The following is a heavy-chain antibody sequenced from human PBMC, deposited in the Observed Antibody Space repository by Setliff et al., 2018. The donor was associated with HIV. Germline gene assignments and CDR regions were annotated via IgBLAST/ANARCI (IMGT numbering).Heavy chain of an antibody. CDR2: IIPIFGTA. CDR3: ARDGPIAAAGTEGLWFDP. Sequence: SVKVSCKASGGTFSSYAISWVRQAPGQGLEWMGGIIPIFGTANYAQKFQGRVTITADESTSTAYMELSSPRSEDTAVYYCARDGPIAAAGTEGLWFDPWGQGTLVTVSS. D-gene: IGHD6-13*01. CDR1: GGTFSSYA. J-gene: IGHJ5*02. V-gene: IGHV1-69*13.